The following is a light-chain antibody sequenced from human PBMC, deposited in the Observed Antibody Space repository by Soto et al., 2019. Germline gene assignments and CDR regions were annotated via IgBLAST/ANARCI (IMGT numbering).Light chain of an antibody. Sequence: DIQMTQSPSTLSASVGDRVTITCRASQNVNNCLAWYQQKPGKAPKLLIHKASNLESGVPSRFIGSGSGTVFSLTISSLQPDDFATYYCQQYNSYWTFGQGTKVEIK. CDR2: KAS. CDR1: QNVNNC. V-gene: IGKV1-5*03. CDR3: QQYNSYWT. J-gene: IGKJ1*01.